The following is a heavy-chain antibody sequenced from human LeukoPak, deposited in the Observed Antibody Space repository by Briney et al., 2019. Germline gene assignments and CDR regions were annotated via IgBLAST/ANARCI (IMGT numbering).Heavy chain of an antibody. V-gene: IGHV3-74*01. CDR3: ARRLRPSNYDPRGYYVEHFPY. Sequence: GGSLRLSCVASGFTFSSHWMHWVRQAPGKGLVWVARIRNGGTSTDYDDSGKGRFIISRSNRKSTLFLQMYRLRDEGSGFYSFARRLRPSNYDPRGYYVEHFPYWGQGALVSDCS. CDR2: IRNGGTST. D-gene: IGHD3-22*01. J-gene: IGHJ1*01. CDR1: GFTFSSHW.